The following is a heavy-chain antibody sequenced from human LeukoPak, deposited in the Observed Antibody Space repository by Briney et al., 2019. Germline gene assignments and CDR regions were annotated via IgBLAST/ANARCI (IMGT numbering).Heavy chain of an antibody. V-gene: IGHV3-7*01. CDR3: ARGAEDYVWGSYRPVVDLDY. CDR1: GFTFSSYW. Sequence: GGSLRLSCAASGFTFSSYWMSWVRQAPGKGLEWVANIKQDGSEKYYVDSVKGRFTISRDNAKNSLYLQMNSLRAEDTAVYYCARGAEDYVWGSYRPVVDLDYWGQGTLVTVSS. D-gene: IGHD3-16*02. CDR2: IKQDGSEK. J-gene: IGHJ4*02.